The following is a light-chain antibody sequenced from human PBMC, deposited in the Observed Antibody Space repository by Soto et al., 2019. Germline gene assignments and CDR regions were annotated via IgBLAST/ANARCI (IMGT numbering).Light chain of an antibody. Sequence: DIQMTQSPSTLSGSVGDRVTITCRARQTISSWLAWYQQKPGKAPKLMNEKASTLKSGVPSRFSGSGSGTEFSLTCSSRQTDDVATYYCQHDNSYSEAFGQGTKVELK. CDR1: QTISSW. CDR2: KAS. CDR3: QHDNSYSEA. J-gene: IGKJ1*01. V-gene: IGKV1-5*03.